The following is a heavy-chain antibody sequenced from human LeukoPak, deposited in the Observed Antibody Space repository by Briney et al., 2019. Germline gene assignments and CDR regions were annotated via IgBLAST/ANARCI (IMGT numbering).Heavy chain of an antibody. CDR2: IKQDGSEK. J-gene: IGHJ4*02. CDR1: GFTFSSYW. Sequence: GGSLRLSCEASGFTFSSYWMNWVRQAPGKGLEWVANIKQDGSEKYYVDSVKGRFTISRDNAKNSLYLQMNSLRAEDTAVYYCARPYDSSGYSMYYFGYWGQGTLVTVSS. D-gene: IGHD3-22*01. CDR3: ARPYDSSGYSMYYFGY. V-gene: IGHV3-7*01.